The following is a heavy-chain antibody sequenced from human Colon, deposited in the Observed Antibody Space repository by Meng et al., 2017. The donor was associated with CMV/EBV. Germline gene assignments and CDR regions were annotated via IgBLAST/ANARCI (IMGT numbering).Heavy chain of an antibody. CDR2: ITTYNSNT. Sequence: ASVKVSCKASGYTFTSYAINWVRQAPGQRPEWVGWITTYNSNTNYAQKFQDRVTMTTDTSTSTVYMELRSLRSDDTAVYYCARRIPTVGASTAFDYWGQGTLVTVSS. D-gene: IGHD1-26*01. J-gene: IGHJ4*02. CDR1: GYTFTSYA. V-gene: IGHV1-18*01. CDR3: ARRIPTVGASTAFDY.